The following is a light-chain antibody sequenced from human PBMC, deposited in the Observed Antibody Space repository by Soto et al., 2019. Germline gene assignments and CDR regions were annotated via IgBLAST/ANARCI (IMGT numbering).Light chain of an antibody. CDR2: WAS. J-gene: IGKJ1*01. CDR3: QQYYNTAA. Sequence: DIVMTQSPDSLAVSLGERATINCKSSQSVLYSSNNKNYLACYQQKPRQPPKLLIYWASTRESGVPDRFSGGGSGTDFTLTISSLQAEDVAVYYCQQYYNTAAFGQGTKVEIK. V-gene: IGKV4-1*01. CDR1: QSVLYSSNNKNY.